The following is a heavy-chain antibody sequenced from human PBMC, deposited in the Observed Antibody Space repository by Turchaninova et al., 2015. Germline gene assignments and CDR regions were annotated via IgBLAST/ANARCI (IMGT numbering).Heavy chain of an antibody. V-gene: IGHV4-34*01. CDR1: GGSFTGYY. Sequence: QVQLQQWGAGLLKPSGTLSLPCACYGGSFTGYYLSWIRPPPGKGLEWIGEINHSGSTNYNPSLKSRVTISVDTSKNQFSLKLSSVTAADTAVYYCARGIPIFDYWGQGTLVTVSS. CDR3: ARGIPIFDY. J-gene: IGHJ4*02. CDR2: INHSGST.